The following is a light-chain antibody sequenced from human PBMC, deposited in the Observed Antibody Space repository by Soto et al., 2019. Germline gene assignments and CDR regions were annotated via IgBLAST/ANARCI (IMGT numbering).Light chain of an antibody. CDR1: HAVSSSY. Sequence: ELVLTQSPGTLSLSPGERAPLSCRVGHAVSSSYLAWYQQKPGQAPRLLIYSASSRATGVPTRFSGSGSGTEFTLTISSLQPDDFATYYCQQYNSYWTFGQGTKVDIK. CDR3: QQYNSYWT. V-gene: IGKV3-20*01. CDR2: SAS. J-gene: IGKJ1*01.